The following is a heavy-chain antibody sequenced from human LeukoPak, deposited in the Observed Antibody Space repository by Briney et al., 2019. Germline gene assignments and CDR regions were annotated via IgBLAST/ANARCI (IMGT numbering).Heavy chain of an antibody. J-gene: IGHJ4*02. V-gene: IGHV1-2*02. D-gene: IGHD4-11*01. CDR3: ARDLETTHPAY. CDR2: VNPHSGGT. CDR1: GYTFTDYY. Sequence: ASVKVSCKASGYTFTDYYIHWVRQAPGHGLEWMGWVNPHSGGTNFAQGFRGKVTMTRDTSISTAYMELSRLRSDDTAVYYCARDLETTHPAYWGQGTLVTVSS.